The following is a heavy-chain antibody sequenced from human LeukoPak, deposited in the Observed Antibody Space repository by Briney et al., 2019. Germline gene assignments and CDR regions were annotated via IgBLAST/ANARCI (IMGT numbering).Heavy chain of an antibody. J-gene: IGHJ6*04. D-gene: IGHD3-10*02. CDR1: GFTFSDYC. Sequence: GGSLRLSCAASGFTFSDYCMNWVRQAPGKGLQWVAFIRHDGGNLYYADSVKGRFTISRDNAKNSLYLQMNSLRAEDTAVYYCAELGITMIGGVWGKGTTVTISS. CDR3: AELGITMIGGV. V-gene: IGHV3-30*02. CDR2: IRHDGGNL.